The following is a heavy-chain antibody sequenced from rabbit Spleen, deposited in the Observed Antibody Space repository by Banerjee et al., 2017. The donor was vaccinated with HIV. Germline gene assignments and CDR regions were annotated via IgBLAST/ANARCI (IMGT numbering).Heavy chain of an antibody. Sequence: QEQLVESGGGLVKPEGSLTLSCKASGFSFSDRDVMCWVRQAPGKGLQWIACINTYTGKPVYATWAKGRFTISRTSSTTVTLQMTSLTAADTATYFCARDLTSVVGWNFNLWGQGTLVTVS. V-gene: IGHV1S45*01. CDR1: GFSFSDRDV. D-gene: IGHD1-1*01. CDR2: INTYTGKP. CDR3: ARDLTSVVGWNFNL. J-gene: IGHJ4*01.